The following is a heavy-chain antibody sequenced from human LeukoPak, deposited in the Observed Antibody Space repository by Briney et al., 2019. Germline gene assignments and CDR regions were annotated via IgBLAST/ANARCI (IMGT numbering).Heavy chain of an antibody. J-gene: IGHJ4*02. Sequence: GGSLRLSCAASGLTFSSYGMHWVRQAPGKGLEWVAFIRYDGSNKYYADSVKGRFTISRDNSKNTLYLQMNSLRTEDTAVYYCAKDNRKYSSSWTFDYWGQGTLVTVSS. CDR1: GLTFSSYG. CDR2: IRYDGSNK. D-gene: IGHD6-13*01. V-gene: IGHV3-30*02. CDR3: AKDNRKYSSSWTFDY.